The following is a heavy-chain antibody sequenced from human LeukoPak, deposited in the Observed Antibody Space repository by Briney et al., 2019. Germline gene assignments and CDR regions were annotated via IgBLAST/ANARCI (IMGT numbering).Heavy chain of an antibody. CDR2: IYYSGST. Sequence: SETLSLTCTVSGGSISSGGYYWSWIRQHPGKGLEWIGYIYYSGSTYYSPSLKSRVTISVDTSKNQFSLKLSSVTAADTAVYYCASGTRGRGNAFDIWGQGTMVTVSS. J-gene: IGHJ3*02. CDR3: ASGTRGRGNAFDI. V-gene: IGHV4-31*03. CDR1: GGSISSGGYY. D-gene: IGHD3-10*01.